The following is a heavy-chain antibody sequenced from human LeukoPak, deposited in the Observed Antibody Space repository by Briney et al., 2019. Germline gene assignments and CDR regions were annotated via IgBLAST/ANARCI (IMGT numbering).Heavy chain of an antibody. D-gene: IGHD3-3*01. CDR3: ARKGINDDFWSGSDPKMVYYYYGMDV. V-gene: IGHV1-2*06. Sequence: ASVKLSCKASGYTFTGYYIHCVRQSPGQRLEWMGRINPNSGGTNYAQKFQGRVTMTRDTSISTAYMELSRLRSDDTAVYYCARKGINDDFWSGSDPKMVYYYYGMDVWGQGTTVTVSS. J-gene: IGHJ6*02. CDR2: INPNSGGT. CDR1: GYTFTGYY.